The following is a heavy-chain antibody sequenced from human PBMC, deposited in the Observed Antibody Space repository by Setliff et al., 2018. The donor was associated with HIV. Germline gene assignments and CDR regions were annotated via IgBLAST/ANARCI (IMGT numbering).Heavy chain of an antibody. CDR3: ARGVYTSYFDSGALSHFDY. J-gene: IGHJ4*02. CDR1: GYTFTSYG. CDR2: ISAYNGNT. Sequence: ASVKVSCKASGYTFTSYGLSWVRQAPGQGLELVGWISAYNGNTHETQKLQGRVTMTTDTSTSTAYMELRSLRSDDTAVYYCARGVYTSYFDSGALSHFDYWGQGTLVTVSS. V-gene: IGHV1-18*01. D-gene: IGHD3-22*01.